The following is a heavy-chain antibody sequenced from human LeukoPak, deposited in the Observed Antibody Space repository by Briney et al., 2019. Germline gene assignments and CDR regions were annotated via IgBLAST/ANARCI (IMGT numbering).Heavy chain of an antibody. V-gene: IGHV3-21*04. CDR1: GFTFSSYS. Sequence: PGGSLRLSCAASGFTFSSYSMNWVRQAPGKGLEWVSSISSSSSYIYYADSVKGRFTISRDNAKNSLYLQMNSLRAEDTAVYYCARSSRRWLQLGSGLFDYWGQGTLVTVSS. CDR3: ARSSRRWLQLGSGLFDY. J-gene: IGHJ4*02. CDR2: ISSSSSYI. D-gene: IGHD5-24*01.